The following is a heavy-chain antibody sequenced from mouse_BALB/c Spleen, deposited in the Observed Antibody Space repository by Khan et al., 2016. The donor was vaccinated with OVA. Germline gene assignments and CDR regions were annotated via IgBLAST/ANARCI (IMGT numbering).Heavy chain of an antibody. CDR2: ISYSDVT. CDR3: ARGNYYGHYFDH. CDR1: GYSITSGYA. Sequence: EVQLQESGPGLVKPSQSLSLTCTVTGYSITSGYAWNWIRQFPGNKLEWMGYISYSDVTNYNPSLKSRISITRDTSKNEFFLQLNSVTTEDTATYYCARGNYYGHYFDHWGQGTTLTVSS. D-gene: IGHD1-1*01. V-gene: IGHV3-2*02. J-gene: IGHJ2*01.